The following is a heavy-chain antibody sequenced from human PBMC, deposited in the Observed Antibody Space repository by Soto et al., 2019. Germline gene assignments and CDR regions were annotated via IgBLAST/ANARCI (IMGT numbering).Heavy chain of an antibody. V-gene: IGHV4-59*01. D-gene: IGHD5-12*01. CDR3: ASGQSRDGYNFFYY. J-gene: IGHJ4*02. Sequence: SETLSLTCTVSGASITSDYWSWIRQPPGKGLEWIGYVSYSGSTNYNPSLESRFTISRDTSKSQFSLKLNSVTAADTAVYYCASGQSRDGYNFFYYWGQGVLATVSS. CDR2: VSYSGST. CDR1: GASITSDY.